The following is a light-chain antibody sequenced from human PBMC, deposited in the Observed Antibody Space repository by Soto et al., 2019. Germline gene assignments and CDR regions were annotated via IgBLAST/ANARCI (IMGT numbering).Light chain of an antibody. CDR1: QSISSS. CDR3: QQSYSIPYT. V-gene: IGKV1-39*01. J-gene: IGKJ2*01. Sequence: DIQMTQSPSSLSESVGDRVTITCRASQSISSSLNWYQQRTGKAPKLLIYAAFSLQSGVPSRFSGSGSGTDFTLTISSLQPEDFATYYCQQSYSIPYTFGQGTKLEIK. CDR2: AAF.